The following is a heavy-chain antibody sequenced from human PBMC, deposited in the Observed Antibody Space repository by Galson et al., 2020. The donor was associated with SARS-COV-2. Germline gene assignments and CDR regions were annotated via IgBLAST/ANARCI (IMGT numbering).Heavy chain of an antibody. V-gene: IGHV3-9*01. Sequence: SLKISCAASGFTFDDYAMHWVRQAPGKGLEWVSGINWNSGTRASADSVKGRFTISRDNAKNSLYLQMNSLRPEDTAFYYCARGIDSSGWDIDYWGQGTLVTVAS. CDR1: GFTFDDYA. CDR3: ARGIDSSGWDIDY. J-gene: IGHJ4*02. D-gene: IGHD6-19*01. CDR2: INWNSGTR.